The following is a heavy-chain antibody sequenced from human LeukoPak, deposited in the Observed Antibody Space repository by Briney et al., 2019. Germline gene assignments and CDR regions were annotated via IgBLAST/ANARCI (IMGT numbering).Heavy chain of an antibody. CDR2: IYSSGST. CDR3: ARHLSGTTTAHYFDF. D-gene: IGHD1-1*01. J-gene: IGHJ4*02. V-gene: IGHV4-39*01. CDR1: GDSINSAHNY. Sequence: SETLSLTCTVSGDSINSAHNYWGWIRQSPGKGLEWLASIYSSGSTQSDPSLKSRVSISIDTSKNQFSLKLYSVTASDAAIYYCARHLSGTTTAHYFDFWGQGTLVTVSS.